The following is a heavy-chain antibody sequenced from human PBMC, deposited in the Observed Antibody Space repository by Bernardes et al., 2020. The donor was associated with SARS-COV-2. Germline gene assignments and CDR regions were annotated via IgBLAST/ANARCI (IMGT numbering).Heavy chain of an antibody. D-gene: IGHD3-16*01. CDR2: IIENGVDT. CDR3: TRWAEVDRGNS. J-gene: IGHJ5*02. V-gene: IGHV3-23*01. Sequence: GSLRLSCEASGFSFGTYAMSWVRQAPGKGLEWVSGIIENGVDTYYADPVKGRFTISRDNSKNMVFLQMDSLRAEDTALYYCTRWAEVDRGNSWGQGILVTVSS. CDR1: GFSFGTYA.